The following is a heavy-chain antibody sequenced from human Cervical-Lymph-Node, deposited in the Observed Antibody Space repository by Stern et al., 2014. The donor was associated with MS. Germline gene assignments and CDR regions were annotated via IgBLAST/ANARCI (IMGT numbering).Heavy chain of an antibody. CDR2: IYPGDSDT. CDR3: AISPYSYDSSGYYYDIDY. J-gene: IGHJ4*02. CDR1: GYSFTSYW. D-gene: IGHD3-22*01. Sequence: VQLVQSGAEVKKPGESLKISCKGSGYSFTSYWIGWVRQMPGRGLEWMGIIYPGDSDTTYSPSFQGQVTFSADRSISTAYLQWSSLKASDTAMYYCAISPYSYDSSGYYYDIDYWGQGTLVTVSS. V-gene: IGHV5-51*01.